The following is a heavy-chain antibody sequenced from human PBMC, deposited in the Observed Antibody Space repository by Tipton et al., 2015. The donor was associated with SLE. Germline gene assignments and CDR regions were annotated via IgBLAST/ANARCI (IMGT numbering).Heavy chain of an antibody. CDR1: GVSIRDSY. CDR3: ARGYGDLPY. CDR2: IYTSGST. Sequence: TLSLTCTVSGVSIRDSYWTWVRQPAGKRREWIGRIYTSGSTEYSPSLRSRVSMSLDSSKNQFYLKLISVTAADTAVYFCARGYGDLPYWGQGTLVTVSS. J-gene: IGHJ4*02. D-gene: IGHD4-17*01. V-gene: IGHV4-4*07.